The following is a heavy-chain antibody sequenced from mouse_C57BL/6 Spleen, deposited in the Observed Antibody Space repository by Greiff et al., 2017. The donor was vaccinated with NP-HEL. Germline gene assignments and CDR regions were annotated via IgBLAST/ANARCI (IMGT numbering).Heavy chain of an antibody. J-gene: IGHJ4*01. Sequence: VHVKQSVAELVRPGASVKLSCTASGFNIKNTYMHWVKQRPEQGLEWIGRIDPANGNTKYAPKFQGKATITADTSSSTAYLQLSSLTSEDTAIYYCAPPITTVVATDAMDYWGQGTSVTVSS. CDR2: IDPANGNT. V-gene: IGHV14-3*01. CDR3: APPITTVVATDAMDY. CDR1: GFNIKNTY. D-gene: IGHD1-1*01.